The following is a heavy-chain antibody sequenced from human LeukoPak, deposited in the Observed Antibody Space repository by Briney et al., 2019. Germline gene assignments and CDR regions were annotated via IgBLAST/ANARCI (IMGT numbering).Heavy chain of an antibody. D-gene: IGHD2/OR15-2a*01. CDR1: GGTFSSYA. CDR2: VTPIFGPA. Sequence: ASVKVSCKASGGTFSSYAISWVRQAPGQGLEWMGGVTPIFGPANYAQKFQGRITITADESTSTAYMELSSLRSEDTAVYYCASTLSTYYYYYMDVWGKGTTVTVSS. V-gene: IGHV1-69*13. CDR3: ASTLSTYYYYYMDV. J-gene: IGHJ6*03.